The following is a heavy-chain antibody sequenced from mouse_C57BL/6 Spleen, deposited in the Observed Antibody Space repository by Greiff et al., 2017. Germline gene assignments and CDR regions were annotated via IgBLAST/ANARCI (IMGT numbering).Heavy chain of an antibody. Sequence: VQLQQSGPELVKPGASVKIPCKASGYTFTDYNMDWVKQSHGKSLEWIGDINPNNGGTIYNQKFKGKDTLTVDKSSSTAYMELRSLTSEDTAVYYCARSPTYGHWYFDVWGTGTTVTVSS. D-gene: IGHD5-5*01. J-gene: IGHJ1*03. CDR2: INPNNGGT. CDR1: GYTFTDYN. V-gene: IGHV1-18*01. CDR3: ARSPTYGHWYFDV.